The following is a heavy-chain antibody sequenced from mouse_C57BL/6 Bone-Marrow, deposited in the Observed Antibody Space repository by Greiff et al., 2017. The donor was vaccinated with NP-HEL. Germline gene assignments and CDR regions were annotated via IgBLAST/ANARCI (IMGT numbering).Heavy chain of an antibody. D-gene: IGHD2-4*01. CDR3: TISYYDYDGGAMDY. Sequence: QVQLQQSGAELVRPGASVTLSCKASGYTFTDYEMHWVKQTPVHGLEWIGAIDPETGGTDYNKKFKGKAILTVDKSYSTAYMELRSLTSDDSAVYCCTISYYDYDGGAMDYGGQGTSVTVSS. CDR2: IDPETGGT. J-gene: IGHJ4*01. V-gene: IGHV1-15*01. CDR1: GYTFTDYE.